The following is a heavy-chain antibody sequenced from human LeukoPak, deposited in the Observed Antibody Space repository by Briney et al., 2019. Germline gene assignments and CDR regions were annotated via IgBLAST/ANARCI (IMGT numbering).Heavy chain of an antibody. D-gene: IGHD1-26*01. CDR2: ISRSSSPI. CDR1: GCTFSCCS. CDR3: ASEMSGSHQRVPFDY. V-gene: IGHV3-21*01. J-gene: IGHJ4*02. Sequence: GGSLILCCGAAGCTFSCCSMNWGRQAPGRVLGWVSSISRSSSPIYYADSVKGRFTIYRDNAKNSLYLQTNSLRADETAVYYCASEMSGSHQRVPFDYWGQGTLVTVSS.